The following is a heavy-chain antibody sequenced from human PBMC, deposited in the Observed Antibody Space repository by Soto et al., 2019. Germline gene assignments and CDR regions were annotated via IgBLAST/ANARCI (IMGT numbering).Heavy chain of an antibody. CDR3: ARGHNFDTRGFGY. J-gene: IGHJ4*02. CDR1: GFTVSTNY. D-gene: IGHD3-22*01. Sequence: GGSLRLSCAASGFTVSTNYMSWVRQAPGKGLEWVSVIYSGGSTYYADSVKGRFTISRDNSKNTLYLQMNSLRAEDTAVYYCARGHNFDTRGFGYWGQGTLVTVSS. CDR2: IYSGGST. V-gene: IGHV3-53*01.